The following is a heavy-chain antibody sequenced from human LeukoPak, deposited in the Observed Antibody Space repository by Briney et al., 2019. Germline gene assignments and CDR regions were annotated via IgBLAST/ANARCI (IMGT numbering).Heavy chain of an antibody. J-gene: IGHJ6*02. Sequence: AGSLRFSCAASGFTFSSYWMHWLRQAPGKGLVWVSRINSDGSSTSYADSVKGRFTISRDNAKNTLYLQMNSLRAEDTAVYYCARVYDGMDVWGQGTTVTVSS. CDR3: ARVYDGMDV. CDR1: GFTFSSYW. D-gene: IGHD2/OR15-2a*01. V-gene: IGHV3-74*01. CDR2: INSDGSST.